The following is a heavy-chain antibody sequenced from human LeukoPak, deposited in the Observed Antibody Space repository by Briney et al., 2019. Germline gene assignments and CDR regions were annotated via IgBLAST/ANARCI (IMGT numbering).Heavy chain of an antibody. D-gene: IGHD6-19*01. Sequence: GGSLRLSCAASGFTFSNFAMSWVRQTPGAGLAWLSAISPDGNYIYYADSVKGRFTTSRDNSKNTLYLQMTSLRVEDTAVYFCVSQRDHRVAVAGSFDNWGQGTLISVSP. CDR3: VSQRDHRVAVAGSFDN. J-gene: IGHJ4*02. CDR2: ISPDGNYI. V-gene: IGHV3-23*01. CDR1: GFTFSNFA.